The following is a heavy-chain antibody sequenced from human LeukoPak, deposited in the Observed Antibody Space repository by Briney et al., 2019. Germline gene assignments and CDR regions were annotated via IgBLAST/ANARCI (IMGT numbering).Heavy chain of an antibody. Sequence: GSLRLSCAASGFTFSSYSMNWVRQAPGKGLEWVSSISSSSSYIYYADSVKGRFTISRDNAKNSLYLQIDGLRAEDTAVYHCARKLYYYDTSPAGWFDPWGQGTLVTVSS. V-gene: IGHV3-21*01. CDR3: ARKLYYYDTSPAGWFDP. CDR1: GFTFSSYS. D-gene: IGHD3-22*01. CDR2: ISSSSSYI. J-gene: IGHJ5*02.